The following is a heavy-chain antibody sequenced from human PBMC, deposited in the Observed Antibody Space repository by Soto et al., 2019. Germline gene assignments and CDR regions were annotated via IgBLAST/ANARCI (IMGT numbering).Heavy chain of an antibody. CDR2: IWNDGSER. V-gene: IGHV3-33*01. D-gene: IGHD5-12*01. Sequence: GGSLRLSCAASGFTFRSYGMHSVRQAPGKGLEWVAVIWNDGSERYYADSVKGRFTISRDNSKNTLDLQMNSLRAEDTAVYYCARDRAGVGYNIDVWGQGTTVTVSS. CDR1: GFTFRSYG. CDR3: ARDRAGVGYNIDV. J-gene: IGHJ6*02.